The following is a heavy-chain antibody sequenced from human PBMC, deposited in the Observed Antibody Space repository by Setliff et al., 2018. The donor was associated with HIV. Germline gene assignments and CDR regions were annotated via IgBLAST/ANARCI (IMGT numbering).Heavy chain of an antibody. V-gene: IGHV3-7*01. D-gene: IGHD4-4*01. CDR3: AQITVMGY. CDR1: GFTFGSYW. J-gene: IGHJ4*02. Sequence: PGESLKISCAASGFTFGSYWMSWVRQAPGKGLEWVANIKQDGSERSYVDSVKGRFTISRDNAKNSLYLQMNSLRAEDTAVYYCAQITVMGYWGQGTLVTVSS. CDR2: IKQDGSER.